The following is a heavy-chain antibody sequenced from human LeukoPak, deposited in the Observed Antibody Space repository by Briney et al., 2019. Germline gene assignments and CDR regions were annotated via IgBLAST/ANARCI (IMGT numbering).Heavy chain of an antibody. CDR1: GGSISSYY. D-gene: IGHD6-25*01. CDR2: IYYSGST. Sequence: SETLSLTCTVSGGSISSYYWSWIRQPPGKGLEWIGYIYYSGSTNYNPSLKSRVTISVDTSKNQFSLKLSSVTAADTAVYYCATGTGKEQRFDCWGQGTLVTVSS. J-gene: IGHJ4*02. CDR3: ATGTGKEQRFDC. V-gene: IGHV4-59*01.